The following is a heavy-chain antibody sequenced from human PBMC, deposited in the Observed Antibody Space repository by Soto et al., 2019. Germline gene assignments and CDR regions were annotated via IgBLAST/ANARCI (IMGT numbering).Heavy chain of an antibody. D-gene: IGHD2-2*01. Sequence: EVQLVESGGGLVQPGGSLRLSCAASGFTFSSYWMSWVRQAPGKGLEWVANIKQDGSEKYYVDSVKGRFTISRDNAKNSLYLQMNSLRAEDTAMYYCASLRSDCSSTSCYRDAFDIWGQGTMVTVSS. CDR3: ASLRSDCSSTSCYRDAFDI. J-gene: IGHJ3*02. CDR2: IKQDGSEK. V-gene: IGHV3-7*01. CDR1: GFTFSSYW.